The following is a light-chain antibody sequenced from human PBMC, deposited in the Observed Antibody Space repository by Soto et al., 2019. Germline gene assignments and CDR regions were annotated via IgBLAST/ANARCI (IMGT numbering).Light chain of an antibody. CDR2: GAS. Sequence: ETVMTHSAASLSVSPGETATLSCRASQSVSSNLAWYQQKPGQAPRLLIYGASTRATGIPARFSGSGSGTEFTLTISSLQSEDFAVYYCQQYNNWPSWTFGQGTKVDIK. CDR3: QQYNNWPSWT. CDR1: QSVSSN. V-gene: IGKV3-15*01. J-gene: IGKJ1*01.